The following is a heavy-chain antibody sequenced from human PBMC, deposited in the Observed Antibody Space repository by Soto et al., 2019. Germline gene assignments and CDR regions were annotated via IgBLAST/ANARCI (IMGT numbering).Heavy chain of an antibody. CDR1: GFTFTRYS. CDR3: ARESEDLTSNFDY. V-gene: IGHV3-21*06. J-gene: IGHJ4*02. CDR2: ISSTTNYI. Sequence: EVQLVESGGGLVKPGGSLRLSCVASGFTFTRYSMNWVRQAPGKGLEWVSSISSTTNYIYYGDSMKGRFTSSRDNGKNSLYLEIHSLRAEDTAVYYCARESEDLTSNFDYWGQGTLVTVSS.